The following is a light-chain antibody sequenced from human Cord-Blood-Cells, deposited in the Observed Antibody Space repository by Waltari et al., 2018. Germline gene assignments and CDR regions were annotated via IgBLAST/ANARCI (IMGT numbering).Light chain of an antibody. CDR2: GAS. Sequence: EIVLTQSPGTLSLSPGERPTLSCRASHSVSSSYLAWYQQKPGQAPRLLLYGASSRATGIPDRFSGSGSGTDFTLTISRLEPEDFAVYYCQQYGSSPLTFGGGTKVEIK. CDR3: QQYGSSPLT. J-gene: IGKJ4*01. V-gene: IGKV3-20*01. CDR1: HSVSSSY.